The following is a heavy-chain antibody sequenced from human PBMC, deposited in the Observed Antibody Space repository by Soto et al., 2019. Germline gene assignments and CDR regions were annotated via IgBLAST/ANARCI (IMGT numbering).Heavy chain of an antibody. D-gene: IGHD3-16*02. V-gene: IGHV4-59*01. CDR2: IYYSGST. CDR1: AGSISSYY. J-gene: IGHJ4*02. Sequence: LXLTCTVSAGSISSYYWSWIRQPPVEGLEWIGYIYYSGSTNYNPSLKSRVTISVDTSKNQFSLKLSSVTAADTAVYYCARGAQFDDYVWGSYRPWDYWGQGTLVTVSS. CDR3: ARGAQFDDYVWGSYRPWDY.